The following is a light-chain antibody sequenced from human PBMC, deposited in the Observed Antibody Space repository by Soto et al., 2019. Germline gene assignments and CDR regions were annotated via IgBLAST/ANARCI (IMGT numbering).Light chain of an antibody. CDR1: QSVSGN. CDR3: QRYNNWPLT. V-gene: IGKV3-15*01. Sequence: EIVMTQSPATLSVSPGERATLSCRASQSVSGNLAWYQQKPGQAPRLLIYGASTRATGIPARFSGSGSGTEFTLTISSLQSEDFAVYFCQRYNNWPLTFGGGTKVEIK. J-gene: IGKJ4*01. CDR2: GAS.